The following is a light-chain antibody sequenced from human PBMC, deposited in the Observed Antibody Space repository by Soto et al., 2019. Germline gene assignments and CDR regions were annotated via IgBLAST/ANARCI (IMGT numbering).Light chain of an antibody. J-gene: IGLJ2*01. V-gene: IGLV4-69*01. Sequence: QPVLAQSPSASASLGASVKLTCTLSSGHSSYAIAWHQQRPEKGPRYLMKINSDGSHSKGDGIPDRFSGSSSGAERYLTISSLQSEDEADYYCQTWGTGIVVFGGGTKLTVL. CDR1: SGHSSYA. CDR3: QTWGTGIVV. CDR2: INSDGSH.